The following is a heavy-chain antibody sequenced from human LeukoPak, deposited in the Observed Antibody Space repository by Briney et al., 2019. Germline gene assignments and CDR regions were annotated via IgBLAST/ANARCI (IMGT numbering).Heavy chain of an antibody. D-gene: IGHD4-17*01. V-gene: IGHV3-66*01. J-gene: IGHJ4*02. CDR2: IYSGGST. CDR1: GFTVSSNY. Sequence: GGSLRLSCAASGFTVSSNYMSWVRQAPGKGLVWVSVIYSGGSTYYADSVKGRFTISRDNSKNTLYLQMNSLRAEDTAVYYCAREWATVTTDWGQGTLVTVSS. CDR3: AREWATVTTD.